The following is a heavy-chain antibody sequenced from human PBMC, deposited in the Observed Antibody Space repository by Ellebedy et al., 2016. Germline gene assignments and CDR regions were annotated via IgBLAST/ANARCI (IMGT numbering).Heavy chain of an antibody. D-gene: IGHD4-11*01. CDR3: ARGGLQYPDF. CDR1: GFTFSHYW. Sequence: GESLKISCAASGFTFSHYWMSWVRQAPGKGLEWVANIKQDGSEKIYVDSVKGRFTISRDNAKNSLYLQMNNLRVEDTAVYYCARGGLQYPDFWGQGTLVTVSS. J-gene: IGHJ4*02. V-gene: IGHV3-7*04. CDR2: IKQDGSEK.